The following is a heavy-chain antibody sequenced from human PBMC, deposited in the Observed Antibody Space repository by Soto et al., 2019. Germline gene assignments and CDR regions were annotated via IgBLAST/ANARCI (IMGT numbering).Heavy chain of an antibody. CDR2: IVPMFGTA. CDR3: ARGAYYDRNGYYLSF. Sequence: SVKVSCKASGGTFSRYALSWVRQAPGQGPEWMGGIVPMFGTANYAQKFQGRVTITADESTSTAYMQLSSLRSEDAAGYYCARGAYYDRNGYYLSFWAQRTLVTVSA. D-gene: IGHD3-22*01. J-gene: IGHJ4*02. CDR1: GGTFSRYA. V-gene: IGHV1-69*13.